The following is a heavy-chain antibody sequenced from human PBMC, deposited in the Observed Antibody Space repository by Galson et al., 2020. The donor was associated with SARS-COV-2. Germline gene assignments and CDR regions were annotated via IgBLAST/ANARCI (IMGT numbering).Heavy chain of an antibody. CDR3: AREVFGNPTPGAFDI. V-gene: IGHV4-4*02. CDR1: GGSISSSNW. D-gene: IGHD3-10*01. Sequence: SETLSLTCAVSGGSISSSNWWSWVRQPPGKGLEWIGEIYHSGRTNYNPSLKSRVTISVDKSKNQFSLKLSSVTAADTAVYYCAREVFGNPTPGAFDIWGQGTMVTVSS. CDR2: IYHSGRT. J-gene: IGHJ3*02.